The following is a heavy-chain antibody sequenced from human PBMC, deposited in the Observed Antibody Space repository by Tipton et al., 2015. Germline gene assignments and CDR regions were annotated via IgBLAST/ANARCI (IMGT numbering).Heavy chain of an antibody. V-gene: IGHV4-61*01. D-gene: IGHD6-19*01. Sequence: TLSLTCSVSGGSVTSNNYFWSWIRQPPGKGLEWIGYIFHSGSTSYNPSLRSRVFISIDTTKNQFSLKLSSVTAADTAVYYCARTQGGVAVAGAGKYYFDYWGQGTLVTVSS. CDR3: ARTQGGVAVAGAGKYYFDY. J-gene: IGHJ4*02. CDR2: IFHSGST. CDR1: GGSVTSNNYF.